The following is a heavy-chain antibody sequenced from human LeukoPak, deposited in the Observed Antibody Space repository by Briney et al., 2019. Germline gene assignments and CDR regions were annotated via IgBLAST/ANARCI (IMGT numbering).Heavy chain of an antibody. V-gene: IGHV1-69*13. CDR3: ATKGRFLEWLPAADYYYGMDV. CDR2: IIPIFVTA. Sequence: GASVKVSCTASGGTFSSYAISWERQAPGQGLEWMGGIIPIFVTANYAQKFQGRVTITADESKSTDYSELSSLRYEDTAVYYCATKGRFLEWLPAADYYYGMDVWGQGTTVTVSS. CDR1: GGTFSSYA. J-gene: IGHJ6*02. D-gene: IGHD3-3*01.